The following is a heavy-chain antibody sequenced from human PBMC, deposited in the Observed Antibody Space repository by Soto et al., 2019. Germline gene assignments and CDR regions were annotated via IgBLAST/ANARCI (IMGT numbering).Heavy chain of an antibody. J-gene: IGHJ6*02. CDR2: ISGSGGST. CDR1: GFTFSSYA. CDR3: ARDPGIVATIQTLTYYYYYGMDV. D-gene: IGHD5-12*01. V-gene: IGHV3-23*01. Sequence: GSLRLSCAASGFTFSSYAISWVRQAPGKGLEWVSAISGSGGSTYYADSVKGRFTISRDNSKNTLYLQMNSLRADDTAVYYCARDPGIVATIQTLTYYYYYGMDVWGQGTTVTVSS.